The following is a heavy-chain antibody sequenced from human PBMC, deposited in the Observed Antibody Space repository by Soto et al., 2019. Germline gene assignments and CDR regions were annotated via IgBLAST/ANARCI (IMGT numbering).Heavy chain of an antibody. J-gene: IGHJ3*02. Sequence: QVQLEQSGAEVKKPGSSVKISCKASGGTLSDHGVSWLRQAPGQGLEWVGGTIPVFNTANYAPKFQGRVKIAADKSTNIAYMELGSLRSDDTACYYCARGVYGSGNYYTGPSAFDIWGQGTLVIVSS. D-gene: IGHD3-10*01. V-gene: IGHV1-69*06. CDR1: GGTLSDHG. CDR3: ARGVYGSGNYYTGPSAFDI. CDR2: TIPVFNTA.